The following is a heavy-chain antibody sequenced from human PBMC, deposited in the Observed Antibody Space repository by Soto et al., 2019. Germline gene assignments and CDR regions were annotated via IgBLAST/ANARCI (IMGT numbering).Heavy chain of an antibody. J-gene: IGHJ5*02. D-gene: IGHD5-12*01. CDR3: AREVGGWLQNNWFDP. CDR2: IIPIFGIA. CDR1: GGTFSSYA. Sequence: SVKVSCKASGGTFSSYAISWVRQAPGQGLEWMGGIIPIFGIANYAQKFQGRVTITADESTSTAYMELSSLRSEDTAVYYCAREVGGWLQNNWFDPWGQGTLVTVSS. V-gene: IGHV1-69*13.